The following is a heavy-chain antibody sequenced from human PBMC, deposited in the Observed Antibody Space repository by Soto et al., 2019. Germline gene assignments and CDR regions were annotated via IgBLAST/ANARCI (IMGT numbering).Heavy chain of an antibody. D-gene: IGHD5-12*01. CDR3: ARESRRDGYNFNY. CDR2: INPTGGST. CDR1: GYTFTSYY. V-gene: IGHV1-46*01. J-gene: IGHJ4*02. Sequence: EASVKVSCKASGYTFTSYYLHWVRQAPGQGLEWMGIINPTGGSTSYAQKFQGRVTMTRDTSTSTVYMELSSLTSEDTAVYYCARESRRDGYNFNYWGQGTLVTVSS.